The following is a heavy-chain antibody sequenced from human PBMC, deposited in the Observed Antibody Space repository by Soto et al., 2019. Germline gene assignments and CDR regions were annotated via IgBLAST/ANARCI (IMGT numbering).Heavy chain of an antibody. CDR1: GYSISSGYY. CDR2: IYHSGST. CDR3: ARSYSSSSGRWFDP. Sequence: PSETLSLTCAISGYSISSGYYWGWIRQPPGKGLEWIGSIYHSGSTYYNPSLKSRVTISVDTSKNQFSLKLSSVTAADTAVYYCARSYSSSSGRWFDPWGQGTLVTVSS. J-gene: IGHJ5*02. V-gene: IGHV4-38-2*01. D-gene: IGHD6-6*01.